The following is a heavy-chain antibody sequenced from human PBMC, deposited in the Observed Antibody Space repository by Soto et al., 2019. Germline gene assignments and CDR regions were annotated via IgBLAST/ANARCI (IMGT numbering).Heavy chain of an antibody. CDR1: GYTFTSYG. V-gene: IGHV1-18*01. Sequence: ASVKVSCKASGYTFTSYGISWVRQAPGQGLEWMGWISAYNGNTNYAQKLQGRVTMTTDTSTSTAYKELRSLRSDDTAVYYCARETLYGGNPGPWGQGTLVTVSS. J-gene: IGHJ5*02. CDR3: ARETLYGGNPGP. D-gene: IGHD4-17*01. CDR2: ISAYNGNT.